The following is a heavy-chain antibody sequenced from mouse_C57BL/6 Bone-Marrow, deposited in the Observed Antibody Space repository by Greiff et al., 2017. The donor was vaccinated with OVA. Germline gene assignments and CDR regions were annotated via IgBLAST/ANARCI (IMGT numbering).Heavy chain of an antibody. Sequence: VKLQQPGAELVMPGASVKLSCKASGYTFTSYWMHWVKQRPGQGLEWIGEIDPSDSYTNYNQKFKGKSTLTVDKSSSTAYMQLSSLTSEDSAVYYCANSFYGLYAMDYWGQGTSVTVSS. V-gene: IGHV1-69*01. CDR3: ANSFYGLYAMDY. CDR2: IDPSDSYT. CDR1: GYTFTSYW. D-gene: IGHD2-10*01. J-gene: IGHJ4*01.